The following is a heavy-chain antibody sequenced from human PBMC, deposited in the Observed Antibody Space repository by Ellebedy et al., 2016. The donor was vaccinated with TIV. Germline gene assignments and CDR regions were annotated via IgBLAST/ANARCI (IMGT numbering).Heavy chain of an antibody. CDR2: IYHSGST. Sequence: GSLRLSCTVSGYSVSSTYYWGWIRQPPGKGLEWIGSIYHSGSTYYNPSLETRVTISVDTSKNQFSLKVTSVTAADTAVYYCAGTRYNLFDPWGQGTLVTVSS. V-gene: IGHV4-38-2*02. CDR1: GYSVSSTYY. J-gene: IGHJ5*02. CDR3: AGTRYNLFDP.